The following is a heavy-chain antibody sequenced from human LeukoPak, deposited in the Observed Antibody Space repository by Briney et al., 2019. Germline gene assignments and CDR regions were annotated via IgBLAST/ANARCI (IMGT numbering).Heavy chain of an antibody. V-gene: IGHV1-2*02. CDR2: INPNSGGT. J-gene: IGHJ3*02. CDR1: GYTFTGYY. CDR3: ARPDYYGSGSYAFDI. Sequence: ASVKVSCKASGYTFTGYYMHWVRQAPGQGLEWMGWINPNSGGTNYAQKFQGRVTMTRDTSISTAYMEQSRLRSDDTAVYYCARPDYYGSGSYAFDIWGQGTMVTVSS. D-gene: IGHD3-10*01.